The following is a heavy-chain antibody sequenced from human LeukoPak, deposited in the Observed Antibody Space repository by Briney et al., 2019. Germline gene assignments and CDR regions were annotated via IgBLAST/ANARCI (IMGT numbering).Heavy chain of an antibody. CDR2: IDYRGNT. J-gene: IGHJ5*01. CDR1: GGSITNTNCY. D-gene: IGHD3-22*01. CDR3: ARDWSLSITMTLMTSPGWFDS. Sequence: SETLSLTCTVCGGSITNTNCYWGWIRQSPGKGLKWIGSIDYRGNTYYRPSVKSRITMSVDTSYNQFSLKLTSVTAADSAVYYCARDWSLSITMTLMTSPGWFDSWGQGILVTVSS. V-gene: IGHV4-39*07.